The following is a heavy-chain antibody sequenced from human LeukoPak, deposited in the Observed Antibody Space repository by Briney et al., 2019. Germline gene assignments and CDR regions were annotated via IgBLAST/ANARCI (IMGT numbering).Heavy chain of an antibody. CDR2: ISYDGSNK. CDR1: GFTFSSYA. J-gene: IGHJ4*02. V-gene: IGHV3-30*01. CDR3: ARQNHSGWYQTY. Sequence: GGSLRLSCAASGFTFSSYAMHWVRQAPGKGLEWVAVISYDGSNKYYADSVKGRFTISRDNSKNTLYLQMNSLRAEDTAVYYCARQNHSGWYQTYWGQGTLVTVSS. D-gene: IGHD6-19*01.